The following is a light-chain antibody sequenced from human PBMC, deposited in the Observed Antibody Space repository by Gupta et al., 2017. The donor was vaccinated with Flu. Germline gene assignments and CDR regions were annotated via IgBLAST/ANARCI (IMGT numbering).Light chain of an antibody. V-gene: IGLV7-43*01. CDR3: LLYYGSAHPFV. Sequence: QTVVTQEPSLTVSPGGTVTLTCASSTGAVTSGYYPNWFQQKPGQAPRVLIYSTSNKHSWTPARFSGSLLGGKAALTMSGVQPEDEADYYCLLYYGSAHPFVFGGGTKVTVL. CDR1: TGAVTSGYY. CDR2: STS. J-gene: IGLJ3*02.